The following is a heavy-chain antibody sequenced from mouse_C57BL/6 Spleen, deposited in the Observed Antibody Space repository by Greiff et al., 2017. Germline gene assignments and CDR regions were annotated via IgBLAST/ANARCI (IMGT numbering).Heavy chain of an antibody. CDR2: INPNNGGT. CDR1: GYTFTDYY. Sequence: EVQLQQSGPELVKPGASVKISCKASGYTFTDYYMNWVKQSHGKSLEWIGDINPNNGGTSYNQKFKGKATLTVDKSSSTAYMELRSLTSEDSAVYYCARVHYGSRSWFAYWGQGTLVTVSA. V-gene: IGHV1-26*01. J-gene: IGHJ3*01. D-gene: IGHD1-1*01. CDR3: ARVHYGSRSWFAY.